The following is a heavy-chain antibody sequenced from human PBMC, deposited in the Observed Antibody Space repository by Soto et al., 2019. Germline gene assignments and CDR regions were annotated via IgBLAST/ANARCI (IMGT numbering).Heavy chain of an antibody. D-gene: IGHD1-20*01. Sequence: SEPRSLTCSVSGGAISSYYWSWIRQPPGKGLEWIGYIYYSGSTNYNPSLKSRVTISVDTSKNQFSLKLSSVTAADTAVYYCARGITGTAFYYYCGMDVWGQGTTVT. CDR2: IYYSGST. V-gene: IGHV4-59*01. J-gene: IGHJ6*02. CDR1: GGAISSYY. CDR3: ARGITGTAFYYYCGMDV.